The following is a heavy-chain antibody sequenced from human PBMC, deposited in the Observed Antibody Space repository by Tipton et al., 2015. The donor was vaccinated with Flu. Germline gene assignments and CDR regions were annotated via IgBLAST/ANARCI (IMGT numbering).Heavy chain of an antibody. CDR3: ARRREAMADY. D-gene: IGHD2-8*01. J-gene: IGHJ4*02. Sequence: QLVQSGAELKKPGESLKISCQASGYSFTTYWIGWVRQQPGKGLEWMGIVYPVDSDTKYSPSFEGQVTISADKSRNTAYLQWNSLRASDTAMYYCARRREAMADYWGQGTLVTVSS. V-gene: IGHV5-51*03. CDR1: GYSFTTYW. CDR2: VYPVDSDT.